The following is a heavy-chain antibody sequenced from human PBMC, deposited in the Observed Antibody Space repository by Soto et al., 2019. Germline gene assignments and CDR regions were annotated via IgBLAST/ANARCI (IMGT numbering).Heavy chain of an antibody. D-gene: IGHD3-3*01. J-gene: IGHJ5*02. CDR1: GYTLTELS. V-gene: IGHV1-24*01. CDR3: ARESRFLEWLSLNWFDP. CDR2: IDPNDGET. Sequence: ASVKVSCKVSGYTLTELSMHWVRQAPGKGLEWMGGIDPNDGETSYAQKFQGRVTMTKNTSISTAYMELSSLRSEDTAVYYCARESRFLEWLSLNWFDPWGQGTLVTVSS.